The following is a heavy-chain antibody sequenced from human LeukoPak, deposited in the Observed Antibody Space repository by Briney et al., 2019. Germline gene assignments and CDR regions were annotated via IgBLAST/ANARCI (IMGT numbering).Heavy chain of an antibody. CDR3: ARNPFRPDGD. CDR1: GGSISSSSYY. V-gene: IGHV4-39*07. CDR2: IYYSGST. Sequence: SETLSLTCTVSGGSISSSSYYWGWIRQPPGKGLEWIGSIYYSGSTYYNPSLKSRVTISVDTSKNQFSLKLSSVTAADTAVYYCARNPFRPDGDWGQGTLVTVSS. J-gene: IGHJ4*02. D-gene: IGHD4-17*01.